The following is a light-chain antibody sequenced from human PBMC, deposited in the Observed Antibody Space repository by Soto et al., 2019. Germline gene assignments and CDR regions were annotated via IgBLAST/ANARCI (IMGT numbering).Light chain of an antibody. V-gene: IGKV3-20*01. Sequence: EIVLTQSPGTLSLSPGERATLSCRASQSVSSNPLAWYQQQPGQAPRLLIYAASSRATGIPDRFSGSGSGTDFTLTISRLEPEDFAVYYCQQYGSSRTFGQGTKVEIK. CDR1: QSVSSNP. CDR2: AAS. J-gene: IGKJ1*01. CDR3: QQYGSSRT.